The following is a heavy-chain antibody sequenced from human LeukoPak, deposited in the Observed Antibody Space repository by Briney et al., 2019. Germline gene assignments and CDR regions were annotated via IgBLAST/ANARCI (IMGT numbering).Heavy chain of an antibody. Sequence: GSLRLSCAASGFTFSSYGMHWVRQPPGKGLEWIGSIYYSGSTYYNPTLKSRVTISVDTSKNQFSLKLSSVTAADTAVYYCAGGYYFDYWGQGTLVTVSS. CDR2: IYYSGST. CDR3: AGGYYFDY. CDR1: GFTFSSYG. J-gene: IGHJ4*02. D-gene: IGHD1-26*01. V-gene: IGHV4-39*01.